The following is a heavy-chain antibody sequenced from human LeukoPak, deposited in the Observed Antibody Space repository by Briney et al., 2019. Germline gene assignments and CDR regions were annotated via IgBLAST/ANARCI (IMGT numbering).Heavy chain of an antibody. Sequence: ASAKVSCKASGYTFTNYAITWVRQAPGQGLEWMGWIDPHSGGTNYAQKLQGGVTMTRDTSISTAYMELSRLRSDDTAIYYCAREYYDSSGRKHGFDTWGQGTKVTVSS. V-gene: IGHV1-2*02. CDR1: GYTFTNYA. D-gene: IGHD3-22*01. CDR3: AREYYDSSGRKHGFDT. J-gene: IGHJ3*02. CDR2: IDPHSGGT.